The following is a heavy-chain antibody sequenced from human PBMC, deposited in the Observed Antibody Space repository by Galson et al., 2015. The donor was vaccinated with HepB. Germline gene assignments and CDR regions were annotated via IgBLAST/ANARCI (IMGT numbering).Heavy chain of an antibody. CDR1: GYTFTSYA. Sequence: SVKVSCKASGYTFTSYAMHWVRQAPGQRLEWMGWINAGNGNTKYSQKFQGRVTITRDTSASTAYMELSSLRSEDTAVYYCARSLTYSSGWYGLPNWFDPWGQGTLVTVSS. CDR2: INAGNGNT. J-gene: IGHJ5*02. CDR3: ARSLTYSSGWYGLPNWFDP. V-gene: IGHV1-3*01. D-gene: IGHD6-19*01.